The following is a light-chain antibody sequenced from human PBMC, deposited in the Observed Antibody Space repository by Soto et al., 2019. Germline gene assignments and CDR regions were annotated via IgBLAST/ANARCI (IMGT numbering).Light chain of an antibody. CDR2: DAS. CDR1: QSVRNNY. J-gene: IGKJ4*01. Sequence: EIVLTQSPDTLSLSPGERATLSCRASQSVRNNYLAWYQQKPGQAPRFLIYDASSRTTGIPDRFSGSGSGTDFTLTISRLEPEEFAVYYCQQYGSTPLTFGGGTKVDIE. V-gene: IGKV3-20*01. CDR3: QQYGSTPLT.